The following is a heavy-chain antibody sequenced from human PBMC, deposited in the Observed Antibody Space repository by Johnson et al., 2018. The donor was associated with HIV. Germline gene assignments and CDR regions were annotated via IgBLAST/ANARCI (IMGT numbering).Heavy chain of an antibody. CDR3: AKTHSGSYYDAFDI. CDR1: GFTVSSNY. CDR2: IYSGGST. V-gene: IGHV3-66*01. Sequence: VQLVESGGGVVQPGRSLRLSCAASGFTVSSNYMRWVRQAPGKGLEWVSVIYSGGSTYYADSVTGRFTISRDNSKNTLYLQMNSRRAEDTAVYYCAKTHSGSYYDAFDIWGQGTMVTVSS. J-gene: IGHJ3*02. D-gene: IGHD1-26*01.